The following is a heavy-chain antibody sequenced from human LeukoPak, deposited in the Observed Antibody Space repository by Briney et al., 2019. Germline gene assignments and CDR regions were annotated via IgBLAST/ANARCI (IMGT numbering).Heavy chain of an antibody. V-gene: IGHV1-69*13. Sequence: ASVTVSCTASGGTFSSYAISWVRQAPGQGLEWMGGIIPIFGTANYAQKFQGRVTITADESTSTAYMELSSLRSEDTAVYYCARAAGTYYDSSGYYDDYWGQGTLVTVSS. D-gene: IGHD3-22*01. J-gene: IGHJ4*02. CDR3: ARAAGTYYDSSGYYDDY. CDR1: GGTFSSYA. CDR2: IIPIFGTA.